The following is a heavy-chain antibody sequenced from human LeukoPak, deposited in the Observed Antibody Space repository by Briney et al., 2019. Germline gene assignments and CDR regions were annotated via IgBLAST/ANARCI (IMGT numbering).Heavy chain of an antibody. D-gene: IGHD6-19*01. CDR1: GFSFSNHW. V-gene: IGHV3-7*03. Sequence: QPGGSLRLSCAASGFSFSNHWMIWVRQAPGKGLEWVATINPDGTEKRDVDSVKGRFTISRDNGKNSLYLQMSSLRAEDTAVYYCVRDDRGIAVGSRDHGAQGSLVTVSS. J-gene: IGHJ4*02. CDR3: VRDDRGIAVGSRDH. CDR2: INPDGTEK.